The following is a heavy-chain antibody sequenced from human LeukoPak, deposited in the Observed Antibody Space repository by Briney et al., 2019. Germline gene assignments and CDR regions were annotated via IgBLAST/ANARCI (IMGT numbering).Heavy chain of an antibody. CDR1: GFTFSSYS. CDR3: AKDSQVTTLGYFDY. V-gene: IGHV3-30*18. Sequence: PGGSLRLSCAASGFTFSSYSMNWVRQAPGKGLEWVAVISYDGSNKYYADSVKGRFTISGDNSKNTLYLQMNSLRAEDTAVYYCAKDSQVTTLGYFDYWGQGTLVTVSS. CDR2: ISYDGSNK. J-gene: IGHJ4*02. D-gene: IGHD4-11*01.